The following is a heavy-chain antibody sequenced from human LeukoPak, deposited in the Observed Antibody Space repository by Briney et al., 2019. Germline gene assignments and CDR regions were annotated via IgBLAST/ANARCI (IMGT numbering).Heavy chain of an antibody. D-gene: IGHD1/OR15-1a*01. CDR2: FDPEDGET. CDR3: ATVEHGPESY. J-gene: IGHJ4*02. CDR1: GYTLTELS. Sequence: GASVTVSCKVSGYTLTELSMHWVRRAPGKGGEGMGGFDPEDGETIYAQKFQGRVTMTEDTSTDTAYMELSSLRSEDTAVYYCATVEHGPESYWGQGTLVTVSS. V-gene: IGHV1-24*01.